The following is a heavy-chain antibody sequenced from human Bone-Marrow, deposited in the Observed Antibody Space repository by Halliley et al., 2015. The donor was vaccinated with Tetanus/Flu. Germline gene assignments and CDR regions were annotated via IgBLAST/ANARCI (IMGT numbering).Heavy chain of an antibody. D-gene: IGHD6-25*01. CDR1: EFLFTHYG. V-gene: IGHV3-30*18. Sequence: AASEFLFTHYGMHWVRQAPGKGLDWVALISYDGVNAYYADPVKGRFTISRDNSKNTLYLQMNSLRPEDTAVYYCAKDLRQGGFYNAMDVWGQGTTVTVSS. J-gene: IGHJ6*02. CDR2: ISYDGVNA. CDR3: AKDLRQGGFYNAMDV.